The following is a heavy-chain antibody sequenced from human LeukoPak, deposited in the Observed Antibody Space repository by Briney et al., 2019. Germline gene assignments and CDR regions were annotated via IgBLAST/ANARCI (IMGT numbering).Heavy chain of an antibody. J-gene: IGHJ3*02. V-gene: IGHV4-39*07. D-gene: IGHD1-26*01. CDR1: GGSISSSSYY. CDR2: FYTGGGT. Sequence: SETLSLTCTVSGGSISSSSYYWGWIRQPPGKGLEWIGGFYTGGGTNYNPSLKSRVTISVDTSKNQFSLKLSSVTAADTAVYYCARDKGIVGATNEPDAFDIWGQGTMVTVSS. CDR3: ARDKGIVGATNEPDAFDI.